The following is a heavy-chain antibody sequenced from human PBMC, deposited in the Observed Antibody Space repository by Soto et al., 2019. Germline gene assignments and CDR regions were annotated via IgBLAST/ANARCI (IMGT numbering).Heavy chain of an antibody. D-gene: IGHD2-2*01. V-gene: IGHV1-69*09. Sequence: QVQLVQSGAEVKKPESSVKVSCKTSGGTFVRHVISWVRQAPGQGPEWMGKINPLSGIPNYAQKFQDRVTFTADTDSSTAYMELSSLRSDDTAVYYCATPACAATLCSSSQNLDHWGQGTLVTVSS. J-gene: IGHJ4*02. CDR1: GGTFVRHV. CDR3: ATPACAATLCSSSQNLDH. CDR2: INPLSGIP.